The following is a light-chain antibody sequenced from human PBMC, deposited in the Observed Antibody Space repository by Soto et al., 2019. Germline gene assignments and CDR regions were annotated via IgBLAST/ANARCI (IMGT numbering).Light chain of an antibody. CDR2: DTS. J-gene: IGKJ4*01. Sequence: DIPLTQSPSFLSASVGDRVTITCRATQDIRSHLAWYQQKPGRAPKVLIYDTSTLQSGVPSRFSGSGSGTEFTLTVSSLQPEDFATYYCQQLNASPLTFGGGTKVEIK. CDR3: QQLNASPLT. V-gene: IGKV1-9*01. CDR1: QDIRSH.